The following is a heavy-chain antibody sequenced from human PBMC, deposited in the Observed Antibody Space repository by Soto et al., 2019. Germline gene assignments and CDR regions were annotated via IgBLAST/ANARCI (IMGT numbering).Heavy chain of an antibody. CDR2: ISGSGGST. V-gene: IGHV3-23*01. CDR3: AKVDAGVRKVSFVYYMDV. J-gene: IGHJ6*03. Sequence: GGYLRLSCAASGFTFSSYAMSWVRQAPGKGQEWVSAISGSGGSTYYADSVKGRFTISRDNSKNTLYLQMNSLRADDTTVYYCAKVDAGVRKVSFVYYMDVWGKGTTVAVSS. CDR1: GFTFSSYA. D-gene: IGHD5-18*01.